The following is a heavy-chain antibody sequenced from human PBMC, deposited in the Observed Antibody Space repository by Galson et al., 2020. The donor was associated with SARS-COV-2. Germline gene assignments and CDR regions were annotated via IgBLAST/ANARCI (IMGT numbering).Heavy chain of an antibody. CDR3: ASDWGVTTVVPRGGYGMDV. Sequence: ASVKVSCKASGYTFTSYYMHWVRQAPGQGLEWMGIINPSGGSTSYAQKFQGRVTMTRDTSTSTVYMELSSLRSEDTAVYYCASDWGVTTVVPRGGYGMDVWGQGTTVTVSS. D-gene: IGHD4-17*01. CDR2: INPSGGST. CDR1: GYTFTSYY. V-gene: IGHV1-46*01. J-gene: IGHJ6*02.